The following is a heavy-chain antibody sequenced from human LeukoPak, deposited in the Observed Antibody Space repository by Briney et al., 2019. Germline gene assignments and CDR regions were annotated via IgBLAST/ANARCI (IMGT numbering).Heavy chain of an antibody. V-gene: IGHV3-43*02. D-gene: IGHD6-25*01. CDR2: ISGDGGST. CDR3: AKDIPSSVDSSGY. J-gene: IGHJ4*02. CDR1: GFTFSNAW. Sequence: HSGGSLRLSCAASGFTFSNAWMSWVRQAPGKGLEWVSLISGDGGSTYYADSVKGRFTISRDNSKNSLYLQMNSLRTEDTALYYCAKDIPSSVDSSGYWGQGTLVTVSS.